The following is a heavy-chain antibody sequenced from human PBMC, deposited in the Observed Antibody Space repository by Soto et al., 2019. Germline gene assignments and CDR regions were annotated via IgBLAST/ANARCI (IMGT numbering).Heavy chain of an antibody. Sequence: SETLSLTCTVSGGSISSYYWSWIRQPAGKGLEWIGRIYTSGSTNYNPSLKSRVTMSADTSKNQFSLKLSSVTAADTAVYYCARVLVCSGGSCYGNWFDPWGQGTLVTVSS. CDR1: GGSISSYY. CDR3: ARVLVCSGGSCYGNWFDP. J-gene: IGHJ5*02. D-gene: IGHD2-15*01. V-gene: IGHV4-4*07. CDR2: IYTSGST.